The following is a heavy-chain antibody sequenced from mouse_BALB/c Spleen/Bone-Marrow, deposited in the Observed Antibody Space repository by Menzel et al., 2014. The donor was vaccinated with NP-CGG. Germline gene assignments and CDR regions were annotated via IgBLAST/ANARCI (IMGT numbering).Heavy chain of an antibody. J-gene: IGHJ3*01. CDR3: ATGTFAY. CDR2: ISNGGGST. Sequence: EVQLVESGGGLVQPGGSLKLSCAASGFTFSSYTMSWVRQTPEKRLEWVAYISNGGGSTYYPDTVKGRFTISRDNAKNTLYLQMSRLKSEDTAMYYCATGTFAYWGQGTLVTVSA. D-gene: IGHD4-1*01. V-gene: IGHV5-12-2*01. CDR1: GFTFSSYT.